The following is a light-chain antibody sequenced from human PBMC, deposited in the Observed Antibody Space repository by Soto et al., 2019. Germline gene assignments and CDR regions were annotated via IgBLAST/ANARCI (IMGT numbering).Light chain of an antibody. CDR3: QQYNSYPLT. J-gene: IGKJ4*01. CDR1: QSISSY. Sequence: DIQMTQSPSSLSASVGDIFTITCRASQSISSYLNWYQQKPGQAPKLLIYKASSLESGVPSRLRGSGYGTEFTITISSMQTDDFATYYCQQYNSYPLTFGGGTKVDIK. V-gene: IGKV1-5*03. CDR2: KAS.